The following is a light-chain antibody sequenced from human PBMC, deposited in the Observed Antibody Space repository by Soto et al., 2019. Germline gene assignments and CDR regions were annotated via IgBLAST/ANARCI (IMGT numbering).Light chain of an antibody. J-gene: IGKJ2*01. CDR2: DAS. V-gene: IGKV3-11*01. Sequence: EIVLTQSPATLSLSPGERATLSCRASQSVSSYLAWYQQKPGQAPRLLIYDASNRATGIPARFSGSGSGTDFTRTISSLEPEDFAVYYCQQRSNWSGTFGQGTKLEIK. CDR1: QSVSSY. CDR3: QQRSNWSGT.